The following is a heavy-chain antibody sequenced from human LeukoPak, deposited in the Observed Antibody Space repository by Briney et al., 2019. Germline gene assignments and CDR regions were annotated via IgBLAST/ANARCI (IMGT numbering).Heavy chain of an antibody. V-gene: IGHV1-18*01. Sequence: ASVKVSCKASGYTFTSYGISWVRQAPGQGLEWMGWISAYNGNTNYAQKLQGRVTMTTDTSTSTAYMELRSLRSDDTAVYYCARDGYYYDSSGYSIQDWFDPWGQGTLVTVSS. CDR2: ISAYNGNT. CDR3: ARDGYYYDSSGYSIQDWFDP. D-gene: IGHD3-22*01. J-gene: IGHJ5*02. CDR1: GYTFTSYG.